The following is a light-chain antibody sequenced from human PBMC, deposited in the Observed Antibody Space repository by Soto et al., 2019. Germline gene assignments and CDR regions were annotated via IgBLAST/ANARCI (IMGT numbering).Light chain of an antibody. CDR3: QQRSNWRGT. J-gene: IGKJ5*01. Sequence: EMGLPQSPPTFFFSPGERAPLSCGASQSVRANLPWYQQKPGQAPRLLIYDASNRPTGIPARFSGSGSGTDFTLTISSLEPEDFAVYYCQQRSNWRGTFGQGTRLEIK. CDR1: QSVRAN. CDR2: DAS. V-gene: IGKV3-11*01.